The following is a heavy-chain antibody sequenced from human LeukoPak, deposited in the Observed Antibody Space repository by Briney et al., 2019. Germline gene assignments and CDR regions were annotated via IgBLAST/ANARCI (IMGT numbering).Heavy chain of an antibody. D-gene: IGHD3-3*01. CDR2: ISSSSSYI. J-gene: IGHJ4*02. CDR3: ASASNGDDFWSGYFPWGY. V-gene: IGHV3-21*01. CDR1: GFTFSSYS. Sequence: GGSLRLSCAASGFTFSSYSMNWVRQAPGKGLEWVSSISSSSSYIYYADSVKGRFTISRDNAKNSLYLQMNSLRAEDTAVYYCASASNGDDFWSGYFPWGYWGQGTLVTVSS.